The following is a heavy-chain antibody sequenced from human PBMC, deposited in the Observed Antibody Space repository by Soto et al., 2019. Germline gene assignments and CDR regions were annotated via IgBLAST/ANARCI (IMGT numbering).Heavy chain of an antibody. Sequence: GESLNISCKASGYSFTSYWIGWVRQMPGKGLEWMGIIYPGDSDTRYSPSFQGQVTISADKSISTAYLQWSSLKASDTAMYYCARLGSCSGGNCYSYNWFDPWGQGTPVTVSS. J-gene: IGHJ5*02. CDR3: ARLGSCSGGNCYSYNWFDP. V-gene: IGHV5-51*01. CDR2: IYPGDSDT. D-gene: IGHD2-15*01. CDR1: GYSFTSYW.